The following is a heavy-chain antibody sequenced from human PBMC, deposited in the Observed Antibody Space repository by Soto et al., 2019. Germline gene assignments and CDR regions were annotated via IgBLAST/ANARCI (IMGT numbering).Heavy chain of an antibody. D-gene: IGHD4-4*01. V-gene: IGHV3-30-3*01. Sequence: QVQLVESGGGVVQPGRSLRLSCAASGFTFSSYAMHWVRQAPGKGLEWVAVISYDGSNKYYADSVKGRFTISRDNSKNTLYLQMNSLRAEDTAVYYCARTTLTTDYYAMDVWGQGTTVTVSS. CDR1: GFTFSSYA. CDR3: ARTTLTTDYYAMDV. J-gene: IGHJ6*02. CDR2: ISYDGSNK.